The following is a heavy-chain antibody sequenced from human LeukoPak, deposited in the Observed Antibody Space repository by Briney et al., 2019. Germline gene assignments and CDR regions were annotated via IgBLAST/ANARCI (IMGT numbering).Heavy chain of an antibody. Sequence: AVSLRLSSAASRFTFSDYYMNWVRQAPGKGLEWVSYISGSGSTIYYADSVKGRFTISRDNAKNSLYLQMNSLRAEDTAVYYCARVLKAVAGTGDWGQGTLVTVSS. CDR2: ISGSGSTI. CDR3: ARVLKAVAGTGD. J-gene: IGHJ4*02. D-gene: IGHD6-19*01. CDR1: RFTFSDYY. V-gene: IGHV3-11*01.